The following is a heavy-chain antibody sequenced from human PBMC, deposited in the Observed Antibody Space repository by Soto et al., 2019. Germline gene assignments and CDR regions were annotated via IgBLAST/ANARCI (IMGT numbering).Heavy chain of an antibody. V-gene: IGHV1-18*04. J-gene: IGHJ5*02. CDR3: ARDGPLITARSCFDP. D-gene: IGHD3-10*01. CDR2: ISAYNGDK. CDR1: GYTFTSYG. Sequence: ASVKVSCKASGYTFTSYGVSWVRQAPGQGLEWMGWISAYNGDKKYAEKFQGRVAMTTDTSTSVDYMELRSLTADDTAVYYCARDGPLITARSCFDPWGQGTQVTSPQ.